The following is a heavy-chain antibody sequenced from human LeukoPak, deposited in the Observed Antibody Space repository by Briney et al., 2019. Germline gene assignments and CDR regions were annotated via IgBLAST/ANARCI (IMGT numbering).Heavy chain of an antibody. J-gene: IGHJ6*03. Sequence: ASVKVSCKASGYTVTSYYMHWVRQAPGQGLEWMGIINPRGGSTSYAQKFQGRVTMTRDMSTSTDYMELSSLRSEDTAVYYCARAQGYYSSGSNRHYYYYMDVWGKGTTVTISS. CDR2: INPRGGST. CDR1: GYTVTSYY. D-gene: IGHD3-10*01. CDR3: ARAQGYYSSGSNRHYYYYMDV. V-gene: IGHV1-46*01.